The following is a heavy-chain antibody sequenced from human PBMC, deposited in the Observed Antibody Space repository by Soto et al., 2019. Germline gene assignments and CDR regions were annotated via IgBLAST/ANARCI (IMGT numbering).Heavy chain of an antibody. CDR2: ISYDGSNK. CDR1: GFTFSSYA. V-gene: IGHV3-30-3*01. Sequence: GGSLRLSCAASGFTFSSYAMHWVRQAPGKGLGWVAVISYDGSNKYYADSVKGRFTISRDNSKNTLYLQMNSLRAEDTAVYYCARDARYSSGWYDYWGQGTLVTVSS. CDR3: ARDARYSSGWYDY. J-gene: IGHJ4*02. D-gene: IGHD6-19*01.